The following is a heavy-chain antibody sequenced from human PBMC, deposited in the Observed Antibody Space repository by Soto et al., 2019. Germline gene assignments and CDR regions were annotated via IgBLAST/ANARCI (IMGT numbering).Heavy chain of an antibody. D-gene: IGHD3-22*01. Sequence: QVQLVQSGAEVKKPGASVKVSCKASGYTFTNYDINWVRQATGQGLEWMGWMNPNSGNTGYAQKFQGRVTMTRSNSVSTAYMELTGLRSEDTAVYYCARGHNYCDSSGYYGDWGQGTLVTVSS. V-gene: IGHV1-8*01. CDR2: MNPNSGNT. CDR1: GYTFTNYD. CDR3: ARGHNYCDSSGYYGD. J-gene: IGHJ4*02.